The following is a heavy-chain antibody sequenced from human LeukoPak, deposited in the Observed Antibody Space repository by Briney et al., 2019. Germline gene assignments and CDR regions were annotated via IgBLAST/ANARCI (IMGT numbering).Heavy chain of an antibody. J-gene: IGHJ4*02. CDR1: GFTVSSNY. CDR2: IYSGGST. V-gene: IGHV3-66*01. D-gene: IGHD3-22*01. CDR3: ARSSGYQSLPFDY. Sequence: PGGSLRLSCAASGFTVSSNYMGWVRQAPGKGLEWVSVIYSGGSTYYADSVKGRFTISRDNSKNTLYLQMNSLRAEDTAVYYCARSSGYQSLPFDYWGQGTLVTVSS.